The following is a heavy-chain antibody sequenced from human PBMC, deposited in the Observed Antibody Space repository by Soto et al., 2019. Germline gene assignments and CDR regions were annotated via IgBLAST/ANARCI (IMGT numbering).Heavy chain of an antibody. CDR1: GSTYGDYA. CDR2: IRSKAYGGTT. J-gene: IGHJ6*02. D-gene: IGHD1-26*01. CDR3: TRGINSGSLDYYYYYGIDV. Sequence: PGGSLRLSCTASGSTYGDYAMSWFRQAPGKGLEWVGFIRSKAYGGTTEYAASVKGRFTISRDDSKSIAYLQMNSLKTEDTAVYYCTRGINSGSLDYYYYYGIDVWGQGTTVTVSS. V-gene: IGHV3-49*03.